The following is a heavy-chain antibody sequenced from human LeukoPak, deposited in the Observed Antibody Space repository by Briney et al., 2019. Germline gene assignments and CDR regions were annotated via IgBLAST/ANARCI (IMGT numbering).Heavy chain of an antibody. CDR2: INTNTGNP. J-gene: IGHJ4*02. Sequence: ASVKVSCKASGYTFTGYYMHWVRQAPGQGLEWMGWINTNTGNPTYAQGFTGRFVFSLDTSVSTAYLQISSLKAEDTAVYYCASIPSGSYYVGFYWGQGTLVTVSS. CDR3: ASIPSGSYYVGFY. CDR1: GYTFTGYY. D-gene: IGHD1-26*01. V-gene: IGHV7-4-1*02.